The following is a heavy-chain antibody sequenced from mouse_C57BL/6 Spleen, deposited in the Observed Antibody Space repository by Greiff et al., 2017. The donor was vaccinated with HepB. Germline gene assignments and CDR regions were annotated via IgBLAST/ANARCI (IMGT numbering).Heavy chain of an antibody. J-gene: IGHJ4*01. Sequence: EVQLQQSGPELVKPGASVKMSCKASGYTFTDYNMHWVKQSHGKSLEWIGYINPNNGGTSYNQKFKGKATLTVNKSSSTAYMELRSLTSEVSAVYYCARGGNLRGNAMDYWGQGTSVTVSS. D-gene: IGHD1-1*01. V-gene: IGHV1-22*01. CDR3: ARGGNLRGNAMDY. CDR1: GYTFTDYN. CDR2: INPNNGGT.